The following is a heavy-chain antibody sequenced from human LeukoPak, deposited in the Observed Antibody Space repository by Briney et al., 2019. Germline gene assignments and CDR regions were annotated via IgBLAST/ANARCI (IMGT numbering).Heavy chain of an antibody. CDR3: AYGSGPPYFDY. CDR2: IKQDGSEK. Sequence: PGGSLRLSCAASGFTFSSYWMSWVRQAPGKGLEWVANIKQDGSEKYYVDSVKGRFTTSRDNAKNSLYLQMNSLRAEDTAVYYCAYGSGPPYFDYWGQGTLVTVSS. CDR1: GFTFSSYW. J-gene: IGHJ4*02. D-gene: IGHD6-19*01. V-gene: IGHV3-7*01.